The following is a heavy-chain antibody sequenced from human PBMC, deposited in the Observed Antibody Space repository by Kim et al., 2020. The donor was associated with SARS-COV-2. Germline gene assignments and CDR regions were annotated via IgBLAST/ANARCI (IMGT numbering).Heavy chain of an antibody. Sequence: PSLTSRVTISVDTAKHHFPRKLSSVTAADTAVYYCARAGAAGTTFDYWGQGTLVTVSS. CDR3: ARAGAAGTTFDY. V-gene: IGHV4-30-2*04. D-gene: IGHD6-13*01. J-gene: IGHJ4*02.